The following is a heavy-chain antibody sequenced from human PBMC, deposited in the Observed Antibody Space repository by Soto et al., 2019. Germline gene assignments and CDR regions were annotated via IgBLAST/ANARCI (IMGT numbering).Heavy chain of an antibody. V-gene: IGHV4-4*02. J-gene: IGHJ5*02. CDR2: IYHSGST. CDR3: ARAPSDSSSWYRWFDP. CDR1: GGSISSSNW. D-gene: IGHD6-13*01. Sequence: PSETLSLTCAVSGGSISSSNWWSWVRQPPGKGLEWIGEIYHSGSTNYNPSLKSRVTISVDKSKDQFSLKLSSVTAADSAVYYCARAPSDSSSWYRWFDPWGQGTLVTVSS.